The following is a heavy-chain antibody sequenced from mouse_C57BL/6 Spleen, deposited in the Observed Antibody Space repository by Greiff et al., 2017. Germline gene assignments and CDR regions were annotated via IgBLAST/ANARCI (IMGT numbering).Heavy chain of an antibody. CDR2: IDPETGGT. D-gene: IGHD2-2*01. J-gene: IGHJ4*01. CDR3: TRGGYDAGYAMDY. CDR1: GYTFTDYE. Sequence: QLQQSGAELVRPGASVTLSCKASGYTFTDYEMHWVKQTPVHGLEWIGAIDPETGGTAYNQKFKGKAILTADKSSSTAYMELRSLTSADSAVYYCTRGGYDAGYAMDYWGQGTSVTVSS. V-gene: IGHV1-15*01.